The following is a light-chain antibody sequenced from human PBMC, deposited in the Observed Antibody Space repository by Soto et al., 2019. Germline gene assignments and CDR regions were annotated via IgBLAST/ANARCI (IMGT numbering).Light chain of an antibody. CDR1: KTTNNY. J-gene: IGKJ2*01. V-gene: IGKV1-39*01. CDR2: AAC. CDR3: QQSNSIPYA. Sequence: DIQMTQSPSSLSASXGDRVTITCRASKTTNNYLNWYQLKPGKAPKLLIYAACTLQTGVPSRFSGRGCRTDFSLTIASLHLYYYATCCCQQSNSIPYAFAPGTK.